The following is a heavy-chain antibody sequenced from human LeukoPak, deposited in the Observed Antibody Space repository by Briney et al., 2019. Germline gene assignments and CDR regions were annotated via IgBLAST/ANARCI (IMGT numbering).Heavy chain of an antibody. J-gene: IGHJ5*02. V-gene: IGHV4-39*07. CDR3: ARQGSGSYFSRARNWFDP. CDR2: IYYSGST. CDR1: GGSISSSSYY. Sequence: SETLSLTCTVSGGSISSSSYYWGWIRQPPGKGLEWIGSIYYSGSTYYNPSLKSRVTISVDTSKNQFSLKLSSVTAADTAVYYCARQGSGSYFSRARNWFDPWGQGTLVTVSS. D-gene: IGHD1-26*01.